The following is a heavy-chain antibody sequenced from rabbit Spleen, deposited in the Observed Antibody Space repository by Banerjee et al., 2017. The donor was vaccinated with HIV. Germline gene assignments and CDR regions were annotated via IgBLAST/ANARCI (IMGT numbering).Heavy chain of an antibody. J-gene: IGHJ4*01. Sequence: QEQLVESGGGLVQPEGFLTLTCKASGFDFSSNAMCWVRQTPGKGPEWIACIYDGDGSTVYASWAKGRFTMSRTSSTTVTLQMTSLTAADTATYFCARDLTSVIGWNFCLWGQGTLVTVS. V-gene: IGHV1S47*01. D-gene: IGHD1-1*01. CDR3: ARDLTSVIGWNFCL. CDR2: IYDGDGST. CDR1: GFDFSSNA.